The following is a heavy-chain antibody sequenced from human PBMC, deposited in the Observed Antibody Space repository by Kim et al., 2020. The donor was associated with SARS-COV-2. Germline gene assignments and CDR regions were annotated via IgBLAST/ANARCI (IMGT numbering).Heavy chain of an antibody. CDR3: ARHVAEAYYDFWSGYRDGMDV. J-gene: IGHJ6*02. Sequence: GASLKISCKGSGYSFTSYWIRWVRQMPGKGLEWMGRIDPSDSYTNYSPSFQGHVTISADKSISTAYLQWSSLKASDTAMYYCARHVAEAYYDFWSGYRDGMDVWGQGTTVTVSS. CDR1: GYSFTSYW. D-gene: IGHD3-3*01. CDR2: IDPSDSYT. V-gene: IGHV5-10-1*01.